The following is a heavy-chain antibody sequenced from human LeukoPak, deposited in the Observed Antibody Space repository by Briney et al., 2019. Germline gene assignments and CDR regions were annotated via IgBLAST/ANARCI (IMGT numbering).Heavy chain of an antibody. CDR2: IYYSGST. CDR3: ARHRKAAATPYTYYYYYMDV. J-gene: IGHJ6*03. D-gene: IGHD6-13*01. Sequence: SETLSLTCTVSGGSISSYYWSWIRQPPGKGLEWIGYIYYSGSTNYNPSLKSRVTISVDTSKNQFSLKLSSVTAADTAVYYCARHRKAAATPYTYYYYYMDVWGKGTTVTISS. V-gene: IGHV4-59*08. CDR1: GGSISSYY.